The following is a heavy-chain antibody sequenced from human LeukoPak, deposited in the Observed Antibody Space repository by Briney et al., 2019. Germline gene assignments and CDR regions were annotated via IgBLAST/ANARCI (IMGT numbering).Heavy chain of an antibody. CDR2: IYYSGST. V-gene: IGHV4-39*07. CDR1: GGSISSSSYY. Sequence: SETLSLTCTVSGGSISSSSYYWGWIRQPPGKGLEWIGSIYYSGSTYYNPSLKSRVTISVDTSKNQFSLKLSSVTAADTAVYYCARDTGMSWDILTGYYIRRYFDYWGQGTLVTVSS. D-gene: IGHD3-9*01. CDR3: ARDTGMSWDILTGYYIRRYFDY. J-gene: IGHJ4*02.